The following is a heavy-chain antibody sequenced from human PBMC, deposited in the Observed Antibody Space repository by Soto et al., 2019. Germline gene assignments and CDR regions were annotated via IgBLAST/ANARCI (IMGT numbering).Heavy chain of an antibody. Sequence: GGSLRLSCAASGFTFSSYAMSWVRQAPGKGLEWVSAISGSGGSTYYADSVKGRFTISRDNSKNTLYLQMNSLRAEDTAVYYCAKDRGIAARPGYYYGMDVWGQGTTVTVSS. J-gene: IGHJ6*02. V-gene: IGHV3-23*01. CDR3: AKDRGIAARPGYYYGMDV. CDR2: ISGSGGST. D-gene: IGHD6-6*01. CDR1: GFTFSSYA.